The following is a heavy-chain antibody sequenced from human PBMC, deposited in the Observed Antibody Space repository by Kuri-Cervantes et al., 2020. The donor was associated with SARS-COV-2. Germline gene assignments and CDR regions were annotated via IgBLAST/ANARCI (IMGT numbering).Heavy chain of an antibody. CDR2: INPNSGGT. D-gene: IGHD3-10*01. V-gene: IGHV1-2*04. J-gene: IGHJ4*02. CDR3: ARGEGSRGLMVVLGWRGAGRLDF. CDR1: GYTFTGYY. Sequence: ASVKVSCKASGYTFTGYYMHWVRQAPGQGLEWMGWINPNSGGTNYAQKFQGWVTMTRDTSLSISYMELGRLTSDDTAVYYCARGEGSRGLMVVLGWRGAGRLDFGGQGTLVTVSS.